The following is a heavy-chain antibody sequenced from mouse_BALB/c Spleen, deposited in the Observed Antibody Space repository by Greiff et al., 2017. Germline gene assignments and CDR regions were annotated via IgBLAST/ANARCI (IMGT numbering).Heavy chain of an antibody. CDR1: GFSLTSYG. V-gene: IGHV2-9*02. CDR3: AREEKAYYGYWFAY. J-gene: IGHJ3*01. D-gene: IGHD1-2*01. CDR2: IWAGGST. Sequence: QVQLKESGPGLVAPSQSLSITCTVSGFSLTSYGVHWVRQPQGKGLEWLGVIWAGGSTNYNSALMSRLSISKDNSKSQVFLKMNSLQTDDTAMYYCAREEKAYYGYWFAYWGQGTLVTVSA.